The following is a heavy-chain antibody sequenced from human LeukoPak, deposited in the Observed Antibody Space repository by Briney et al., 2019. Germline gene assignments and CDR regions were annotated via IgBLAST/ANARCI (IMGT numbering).Heavy chain of an antibody. D-gene: IGHD3-10*01. J-gene: IGHJ4*02. Sequence: GGSLRLSCAVSGFTFNNAWMNWVRQAPGKGLEWVGRIKSKTDGGTIAYAAPVKGRFTISRDDSKNTLYLQMNSLKTEDTAVYYCTTAGPYYGVDYWGQGTLVTVSS. CDR3: TTAGPYYGVDY. CDR1: GFTFNNAW. V-gene: IGHV3-15*01. CDR2: IKSKTDGGTI.